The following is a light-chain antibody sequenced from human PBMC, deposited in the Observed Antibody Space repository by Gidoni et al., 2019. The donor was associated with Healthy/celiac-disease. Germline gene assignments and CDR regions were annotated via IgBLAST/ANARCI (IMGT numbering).Light chain of an antibody. Sequence: EIEMTQSPVTLSASPGERATLSCRASQSVSSNLAWYQQKPGQTPTLLIYGASTRATGIPARFSGSGCGTEFTLTISSLQSEDFAVYYCQQYNNWLSVTFGQGTRLEIK. CDR3: QQYNNWLSVT. J-gene: IGKJ5*01. CDR2: GAS. CDR1: QSVSSN. V-gene: IGKV3-15*01.